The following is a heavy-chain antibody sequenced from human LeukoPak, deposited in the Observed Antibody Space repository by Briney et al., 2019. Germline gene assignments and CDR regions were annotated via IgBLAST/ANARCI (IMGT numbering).Heavy chain of an antibody. CDR3: ARDSWITIFGVVREFDY. V-gene: IGHV1-46*01. CDR1: GYTFTSYY. D-gene: IGHD3-3*01. Sequence: GAPVKVSCKASGYTFTSYYMHWVRQAPGQGLEWMGIINPSGGSTSYAQKFQGRVTMTTDTSMSTAYMELRSLRSDDTAVYYCARDSWITIFGVVREFDYWGQGTLVTVSS. J-gene: IGHJ4*02. CDR2: INPSGGST.